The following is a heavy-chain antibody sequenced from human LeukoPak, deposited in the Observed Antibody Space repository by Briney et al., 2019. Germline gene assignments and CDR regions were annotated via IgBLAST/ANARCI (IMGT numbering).Heavy chain of an antibody. V-gene: IGHV1-69*05. Sequence: ASVKVSCKASGGTFSSYAISWVRQAPGQGLEWMGRIIPIFGTANYAQKFQGRVTITTDESTSTAYMELSSLRSEDTAVYYCARGLPRRLYAFDIWGQGTMVTVSS. CDR3: ARGLPRRLYAFDI. CDR2: IIPIFGTA. D-gene: IGHD3-16*01. CDR1: GGTFSSYA. J-gene: IGHJ3*02.